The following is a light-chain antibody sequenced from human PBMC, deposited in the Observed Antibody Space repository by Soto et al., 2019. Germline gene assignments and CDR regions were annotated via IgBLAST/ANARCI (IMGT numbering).Light chain of an antibody. J-gene: IGLJ1*01. Sequence: QCVLPQPASGSGSPGRGITISCTGTSSDVGGYNYVSWYQQHPGKAPKFMIYDVSNRPSGVSNRFSGSKSGNTASLTISGLQAEDEADYYCSSYTTSNTRQIVFGTGTKVTVL. CDR3: SSYTTSNTRQIV. V-gene: IGLV2-14*01. CDR2: DVS. CDR1: SSDVGGYNY.